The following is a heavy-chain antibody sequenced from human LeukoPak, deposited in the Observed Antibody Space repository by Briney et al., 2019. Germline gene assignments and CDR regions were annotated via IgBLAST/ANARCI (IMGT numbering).Heavy chain of an antibody. CDR3: AKDSDDTSDYYCMPEQNHFDY. J-gene: IGHJ4*02. CDR1: GFTFSSYA. V-gene: IGHV3-23*01. CDR2: VSGGSGST. Sequence: GGSLRLSCAASGFTFSSYAMSWVRQAPGKGLEWVSAVSGGSGSTYYADSVKGRFTISRDNSKNTLYLQMNSLRAEDTAVYYCAKDSDDTSDYYCMPEQNHFDYWGQGTLVTVSS. D-gene: IGHD3-22*01.